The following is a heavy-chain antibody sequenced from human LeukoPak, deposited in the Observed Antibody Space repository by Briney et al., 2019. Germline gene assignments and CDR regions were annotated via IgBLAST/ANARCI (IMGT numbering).Heavy chain of an antibody. V-gene: IGHV3-9*01. D-gene: IGHD3-16*01. CDR3: AKADSFGDAFDI. CDR2: ISWNSGSI. Sequence: PGGSLRLSCVASGFTFDDYAMHWVRQAPGKGLEWVSGISWNSGSIGYADSVKGRFTISRDNAKNSLYLQMNSLRAEDTALYYCAKADSFGDAFDIWGQGTMVTVSS. CDR1: GFTFDDYA. J-gene: IGHJ3*02.